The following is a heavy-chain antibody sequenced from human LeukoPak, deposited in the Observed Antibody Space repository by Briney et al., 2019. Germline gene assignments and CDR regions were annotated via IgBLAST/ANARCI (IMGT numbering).Heavy chain of an antibody. CDR1: GFTFSSYG. J-gene: IGHJ4*02. CDR3: AKERPSSGYFDYFDY. D-gene: IGHD3-22*01. V-gene: IGHV3-30*18. Sequence: GGSLRLSCAASGFTFSSYGMHWVRQAPGKGLEWVAVISYDGSNKYYADSVKGRFTISRDNSENTLYLQMNSLRAEDTAVYYCAKERPSSGYFDYFDYWGQGTLVTVSS. CDR2: ISYDGSNK.